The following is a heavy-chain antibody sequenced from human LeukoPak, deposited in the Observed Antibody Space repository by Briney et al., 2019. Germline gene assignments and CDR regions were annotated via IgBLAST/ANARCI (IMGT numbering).Heavy chain of an antibody. V-gene: IGHV3-66*01. Sequence: GGSLRLSCAASGFTVSSNYMSWVRQAPGKGLEWVSVIYSGGSTYYADSVKGRFTISRDNSKNTLYLQMNSLRAEDTAVYYCARAPRGSGNYSPFDYWGQGTLVTVSS. D-gene: IGHD3-10*01. J-gene: IGHJ4*02. CDR1: GFTVSSNY. CDR2: IYSGGST. CDR3: ARAPRGSGNYSPFDY.